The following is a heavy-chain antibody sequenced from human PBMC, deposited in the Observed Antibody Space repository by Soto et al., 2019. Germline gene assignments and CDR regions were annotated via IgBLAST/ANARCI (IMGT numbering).Heavy chain of an antibody. CDR1: GGSISGYY. J-gene: IGHJ6*02. Sequence: QVQLQESGPGLVKPSDTLSLNCTVSGGSISGYYWSWIRQPPGKGLEYIGYIYFRGSTNYNPSLKSRVTMSVDTSRNLFPLKVNSVTAWDTAVYYCARQELLPYYYALDVWGQGTTVTVSS. CDR2: IYFRGST. CDR3: ARQELLPYYYALDV. V-gene: IGHV4-59*07. D-gene: IGHD2-15*01.